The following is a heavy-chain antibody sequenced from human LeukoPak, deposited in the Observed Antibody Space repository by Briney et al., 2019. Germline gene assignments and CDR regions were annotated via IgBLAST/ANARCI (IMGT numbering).Heavy chain of an antibody. CDR2: IYYSGST. Sequence: PSETLSLTCTVSGGSISSSSYYWGWIRQPPGKGLEWIGSIYYSGSTYYNPSHKSRVTISVDTSKNQFSLKLSSVTAADTAVYYCARRGASSGYYYGAFDIWGQGTMVTVSS. J-gene: IGHJ3*02. CDR1: GGSISSSSYY. V-gene: IGHV4-39*01. CDR3: ARRGASSGYYYGAFDI. D-gene: IGHD3-22*01.